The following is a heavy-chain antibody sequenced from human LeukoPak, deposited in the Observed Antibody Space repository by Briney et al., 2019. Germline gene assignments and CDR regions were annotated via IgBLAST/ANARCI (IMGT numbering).Heavy chain of an antibody. CDR3: ARDKESSGYYYDYYYYMDV. CDR2: IYTSGST. V-gene: IGHV4-61*02. CDR1: GGSISSGSYY. D-gene: IGHD3-22*01. J-gene: IGHJ6*03. Sequence: SETLSLTCTVSGGSISSGSYYWSWIRQPAGKGLEWIGRIYTSGSTNYNPSLKSRVTISVDTSKNQFSLKLSSVTAADTAVYYCARDKESSGYYYDYYYYMDVWGKGTTVTISS.